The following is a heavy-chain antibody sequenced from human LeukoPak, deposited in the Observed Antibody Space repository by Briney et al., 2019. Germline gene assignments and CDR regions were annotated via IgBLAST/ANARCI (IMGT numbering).Heavy chain of an antibody. D-gene: IGHD4-17*01. J-gene: IGHJ6*02. CDR1: GLTVSSNY. Sequence: GGSLRLSCAASGLTVSSNYMSWVRQAPGKGLEWVSVIYSGGSTYYADSVKGRFTISRHNSKNTLYLQMNSLRAEDTAVYYCARVLGDYGSGHGMDVWGQGTAVTVSS. V-gene: IGHV3-53*04. CDR2: IYSGGST. CDR3: ARVLGDYGSGHGMDV.